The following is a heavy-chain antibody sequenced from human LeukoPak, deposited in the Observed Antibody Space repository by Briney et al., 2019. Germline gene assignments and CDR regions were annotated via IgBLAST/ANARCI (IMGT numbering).Heavy chain of an antibody. V-gene: IGHV1-69*04. D-gene: IGHD2-15*01. J-gene: IGHJ5*01. CDR1: GGTFSSYG. Sequence: ASVKVSCKSSGGTFSSYGISWVRQAPGQGLEWMGRIIPIHDITDYAHKFQGKVTITADKSTATASMELSGLRPEDTAVYYCARERGFCSGGTCYRAFNSWGQGTLVTVSS. CDR3: ARERGFCSGGTCYRAFNS. CDR2: IIPIHDIT.